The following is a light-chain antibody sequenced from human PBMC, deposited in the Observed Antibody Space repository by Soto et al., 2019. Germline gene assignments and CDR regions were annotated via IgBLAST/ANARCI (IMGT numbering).Light chain of an antibody. CDR3: SSYTSSSVV. CDR2: DVS. J-gene: IGLJ2*01. Sequence: QSALTRPASVSGPPGQSITISCTGTSSDVGGYNYVSWYQQHPGKAPKLMIYDVSNRPSGVSNRFSGSKSGNTASLTISGLQAEDEADYYCSSYTSSSVVFGGGTKLTVL. CDR1: SSDVGGYNY. V-gene: IGLV2-14*01.